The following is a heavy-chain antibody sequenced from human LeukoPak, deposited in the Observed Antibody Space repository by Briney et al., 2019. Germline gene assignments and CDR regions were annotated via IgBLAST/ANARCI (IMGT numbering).Heavy chain of an antibody. J-gene: IGHJ4*02. Sequence: PGGSLRLSCAASGFTFSSCAMSWVRQAPGKGLEWVSAISGSGGSTYYADSVKGRFTISRDNSKNTLYLQMNSLRAEDTAVYYCAKDPYIVVVPAAIGDWGQGTLVTVSS. V-gene: IGHV3-23*01. CDR2: ISGSGGST. D-gene: IGHD2-2*02. CDR1: GFTFSSCA. CDR3: AKDPYIVVVPAAIGD.